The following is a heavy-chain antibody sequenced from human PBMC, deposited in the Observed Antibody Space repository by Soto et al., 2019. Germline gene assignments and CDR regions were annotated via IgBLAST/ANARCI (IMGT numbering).Heavy chain of an antibody. J-gene: IGHJ6*02. CDR2: INPNSGGT. V-gene: IGHV1-2*04. D-gene: IGHD3-9*01. CDR3: ARGPGLVPGLRYFDWLSPYYYYGMDV. Sequence: GASVKVSCKASGYTFTGYYMHWVRQAPGQGLEWMGWINPNSGGTNYAQKFQGWVTMTRDTSISTAYMELSRLRSDDTAVYYCARGPGLVPGLRYFDWLSPYYYYGMDVWGQGTTVTVSS. CDR1: GYTFTGYY.